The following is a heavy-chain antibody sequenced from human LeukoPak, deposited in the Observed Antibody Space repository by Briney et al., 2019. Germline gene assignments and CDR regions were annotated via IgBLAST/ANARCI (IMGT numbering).Heavy chain of an antibody. CDR1: GYTFTSYG. J-gene: IGHJ4*02. V-gene: IGHV1-18*01. CDR3: AREGKGWFGELLPFDY. Sequence: ASVKLSCKASGYTFTSYGISWGRQAPGQRLEGRGGISAYNGNTNYAQKLQGRVTMTTDTSTSTAYMELRSLRSDDTAVYYCAREGKGWFGELLPFDYWGQGTLVTVSS. D-gene: IGHD3-10*01. CDR2: ISAYNGNT.